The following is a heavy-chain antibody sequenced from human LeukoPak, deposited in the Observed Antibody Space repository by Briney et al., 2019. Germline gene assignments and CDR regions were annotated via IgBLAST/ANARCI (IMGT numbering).Heavy chain of an antibody. J-gene: IGHJ4*02. CDR2: IYYSGSP. CDR3: ARWRTARAGFDY. V-gene: IGHV4-39*01. CDR1: GGSISSNSYY. Sequence: PSETLSLTCTASGGSISSNSYYWGWTRQPPGKGLEWIGSIYYSGSPYYNPSLKSRVTISVDTSKNQFSLKVISVTAADTAVYYCARWRTARAGFDYWGQGTLVTVSS. D-gene: IGHD6-19*01.